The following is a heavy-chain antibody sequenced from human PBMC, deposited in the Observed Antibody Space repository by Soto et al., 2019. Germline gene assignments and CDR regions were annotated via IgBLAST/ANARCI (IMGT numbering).Heavy chain of an antibody. CDR2: ISGSGGST. D-gene: IGHD1-20*01. CDR3: AKDNWPSLRGAWFDP. Sequence: GGSLRLSCAASGFTFSSYAMSWVRQAPGKGLEWVSAISGSGGSTYYADSVKGRFTISRDNSKNTLYLQMNSLRAEDTAVYYCAKDNWPSLRGAWFDPWGQGTLVTVSS. CDR1: GFTFSSYA. J-gene: IGHJ5*02. V-gene: IGHV3-23*01.